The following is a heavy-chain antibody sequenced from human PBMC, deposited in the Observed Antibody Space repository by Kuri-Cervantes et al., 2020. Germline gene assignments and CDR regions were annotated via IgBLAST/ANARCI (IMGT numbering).Heavy chain of an antibody. CDR1: GSTFSSHA. D-gene: IGHD3-3*01. Sequence: GESLKISCAASGSTFSSHAMHWVRQAPGKGLEWVAVVSYDGSYKDYADSVKGRCAFSRDNSKNTLYLQVNSLRAEDTALYYCAKLRGRFLEWLLDMDVWGKGTTVTVSS. V-gene: IGHV3-30*01. CDR3: AKLRGRFLEWLLDMDV. J-gene: IGHJ6*03. CDR2: VSYDGSYK.